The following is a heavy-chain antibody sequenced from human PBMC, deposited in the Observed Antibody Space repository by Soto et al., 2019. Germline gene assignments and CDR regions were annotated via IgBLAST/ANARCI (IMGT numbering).Heavy chain of an antibody. CDR3: AKGRREDVLTGFYLTYFDY. Sequence: EVQLLESGGGLVQPGGSLRLSCAASGFTFSNYAMSWVRQAPGKGLKWVSSISGSGDRTFSADSLKGRFAISRDNSRNMLFLQISSLRADDTAVYYCAKGRREDVLTGFYLTYFDYWGQGTQVTVPS. CDR1: GFTFSNYA. D-gene: IGHD3-9*01. J-gene: IGHJ4*02. CDR2: ISGSGDRT. V-gene: IGHV3-23*01.